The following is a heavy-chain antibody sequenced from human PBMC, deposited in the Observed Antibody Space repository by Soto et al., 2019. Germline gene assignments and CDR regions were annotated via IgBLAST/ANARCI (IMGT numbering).Heavy chain of an antibody. V-gene: IGHV4-39*01. Sequence: SETLSLTCTVSGGSISSSSYYWGRIRQPPGKGLEWIGSIYYSGSTYYNPSLKSRVTISVDTSKNQFSLKLSSVTAADTAVYYCANKVEDIVVVPAGYFDYWGQGTLVTGSS. CDR2: IYYSGST. J-gene: IGHJ4*02. CDR1: GGSISSSSYY. D-gene: IGHD2-2*01. CDR3: ANKVEDIVVVPAGYFDY.